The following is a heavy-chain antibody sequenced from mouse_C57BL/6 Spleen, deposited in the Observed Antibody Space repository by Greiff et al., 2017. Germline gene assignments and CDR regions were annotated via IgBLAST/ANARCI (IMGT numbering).Heavy chain of an antibody. CDR3: TRGGNYWAMEY. D-gene: IGHD2-1*01. CDR1: GYTFTDYE. J-gene: IGHJ4*01. V-gene: IGHV1-15*01. Sequence: VQLQQSGAELVRPGASVTLSCKASGYTFTDYEMHWVKQTPVHGLEWIGAIDPETGGTAYNQKFKGKAILTADKSSSTAYMELRSLTSEYSAVYYGTRGGNYWAMEYWGQGTSVTVSS. CDR2: IDPETGGT.